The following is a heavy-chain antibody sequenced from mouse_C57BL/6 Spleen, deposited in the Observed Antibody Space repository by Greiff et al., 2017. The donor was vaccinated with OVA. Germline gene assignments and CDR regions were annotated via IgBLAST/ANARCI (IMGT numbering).Heavy chain of an antibody. CDR1: GFTFSSYA. Sequence: VQLVESGEGLVKPGGSLKLSCAASGFTFSSYAMSWVRQTPEKRLEWVAYISSGGDYIYYADTVKGRFTISRDNARNTLYLQMSSLKSEDTAMYYCTRGGYYSNYEDAMDYWGQGTSVTVSS. D-gene: IGHD2-5*01. CDR3: TRGGYYSNYEDAMDY. CDR2: ISSGGDYI. V-gene: IGHV5-9-1*02. J-gene: IGHJ4*01.